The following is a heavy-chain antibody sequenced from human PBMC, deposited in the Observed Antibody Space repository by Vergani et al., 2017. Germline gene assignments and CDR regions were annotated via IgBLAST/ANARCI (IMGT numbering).Heavy chain of an antibody. V-gene: IGHV3-9*01. CDR1: GFTFDDYA. Sequence: EVQLVESGGGLVQPGRSLRLSCAASGFTFDDYAMHWVRQAPGKGLEWVSGISWNRGSIGYADSVKGRFTISRDNAKNSLYLQMNSLRAEDTALYYCAKDRGALGIAVAGTWYYYGMDVWGQGTTVTVSS. CDR2: ISWNRGSI. D-gene: IGHD6-19*01. J-gene: IGHJ6*02. CDR3: AKDRGALGIAVAGTWYYYGMDV.